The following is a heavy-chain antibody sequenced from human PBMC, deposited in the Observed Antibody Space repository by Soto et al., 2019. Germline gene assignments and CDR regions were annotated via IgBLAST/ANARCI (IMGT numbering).Heavy chain of an antibody. Sequence: VQLVESGGCLVYPGGSLRLSCVGSGFSFSDYSMKWVRQAPGKGLQWISYISSSSDDIHYAESVKGRFTVSRDNAKNALFLQMKSLRDDDTAIYYCARLPKGSLVTAWGQGTQVTVSS. J-gene: IGHJ4*02. CDR1: GFSFSDYS. V-gene: IGHV3-48*02. D-gene: IGHD2-21*02. CDR2: ISSSSDDI. CDR3: ARLPKGSLVTA.